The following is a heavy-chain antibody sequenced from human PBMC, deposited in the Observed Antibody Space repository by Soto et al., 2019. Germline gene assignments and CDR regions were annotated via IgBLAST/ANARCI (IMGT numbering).Heavy chain of an antibody. CDR3: ARVVAQKQTRPVKTSPRRDGIAYWFDP. D-gene: IGHD1-1*01. CDR1: GGSISSGGYY. J-gene: IGHJ5*02. V-gene: IGHV4-31*03. CDR2: IYYSGST. Sequence: PSETLSLTCTVSGGSISSGGYYWTWIRQHPGKGLEWIGYIYYSGSTYYNQSLKSRVTISVDTSKNQFSLKLSSVTAADTAVYYCARVVAQKQTRPVKTSPRRDGIAYWFDPWGQGTLVTVSS.